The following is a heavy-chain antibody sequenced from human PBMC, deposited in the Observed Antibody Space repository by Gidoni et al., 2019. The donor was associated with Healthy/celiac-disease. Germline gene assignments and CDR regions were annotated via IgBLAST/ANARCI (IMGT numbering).Heavy chain of an antibody. V-gene: IGHV4-31*03. D-gene: IGHD2-15*01. CDR2: IYYSGST. CDR3: ARGYCSGGSCQYVFDY. CDR1: GGSISSGGYY. Sequence: QVQLQESGPGLVKPSQTLSLTCTVSGGSISSGGYYWSWIRQHPGKGLEWIGYIYYSGSTYYNPSLKSRVTISVDTSKNQFSLKLSSVTAADTAVYYCARGYCSGGSCQYVFDYWGQGTLVTVSS. J-gene: IGHJ4*02.